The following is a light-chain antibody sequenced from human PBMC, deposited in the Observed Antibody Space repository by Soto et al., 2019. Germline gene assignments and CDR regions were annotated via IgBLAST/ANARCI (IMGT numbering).Light chain of an antibody. CDR3: QQYNNWPLT. CDR1: QSVSSN. CDR2: GAS. Sequence: EIVMTQSPATLSVSPGERATLSCRASQSVSSNLAWNQQKPGQAPRPLIYGASTRATGIPARFSGSGSGTEFPLTISSLQSEDFAVYYCQQYNNWPLTFGGGTKVEIK. V-gene: IGKV3-15*01. J-gene: IGKJ4*01.